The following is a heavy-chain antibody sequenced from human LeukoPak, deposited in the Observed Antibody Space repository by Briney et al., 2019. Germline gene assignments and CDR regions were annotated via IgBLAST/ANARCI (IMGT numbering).Heavy chain of an antibody. CDR2: IYYSGST. Sequence: SETLSLTCTVSGGSISSYYWSWLRQPPGKGLEWIGYIYYSGSTNYNSSLKSRVTISVDTSKNQFSLKLSSVTAADTAVYYCARGIAAAGLYFDYWGQGTLVTVSS. CDR1: GGSISSYY. V-gene: IGHV4-59*01. D-gene: IGHD6-13*01. CDR3: ARGIAAAGLYFDY. J-gene: IGHJ4*02.